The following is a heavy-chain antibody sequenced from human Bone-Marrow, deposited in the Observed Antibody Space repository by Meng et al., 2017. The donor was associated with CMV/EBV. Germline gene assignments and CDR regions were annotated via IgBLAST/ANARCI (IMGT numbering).Heavy chain of an antibody. CDR2: ISYDGSNK. J-gene: IGHJ3*02. Sequence: GESLKISCAASGFTFSSYAMHWVRQAPGKGLEWVAVISYDGSNKYYADSVKGRFTISRDNSKNTLYLQMNSLRAEDTAVYYCARARTPCSSTSCYTVDAFDIWGQGTMVTV. V-gene: IGHV3-30*04. D-gene: IGHD2-2*02. CDR3: ARARTPCSSTSCYTVDAFDI. CDR1: GFTFSSYA.